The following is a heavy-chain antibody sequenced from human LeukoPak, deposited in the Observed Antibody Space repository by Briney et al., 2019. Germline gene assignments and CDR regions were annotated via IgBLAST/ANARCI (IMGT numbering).Heavy chain of an antibody. CDR1: GYTFTSYD. D-gene: IGHD2-15*01. CDR2: MNPNSGNT. CDR3: ARGDMPVGYYYYYMDV. V-gene: IGHV1-8*01. Sequence: GASVKVSCKASGYTFTSYDINWVRQATGQGLEWMGWMNPNSGNTGYAQKFQGRVTMTRNTPISTAYMELSSLRSEDTAVYYCARGDMPVGYYYYYMDVWGKGTTVTVSS. J-gene: IGHJ6*03.